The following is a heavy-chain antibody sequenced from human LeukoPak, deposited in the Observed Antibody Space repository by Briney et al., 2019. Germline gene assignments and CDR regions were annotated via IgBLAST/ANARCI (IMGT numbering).Heavy chain of an antibody. CDR2: ISSSGSTI. CDR3: ARVPFLCLGELLEDY. D-gene: IGHD3-16*01. CDR1: GFTFSSYA. J-gene: IGHJ4*02. V-gene: IGHV3-48*03. Sequence: GGSLRLSCAASGFTFSSYAMSWVRQAPGKGLEWVSYISSSGSTIYYADSVKGRFTISRDNAKNSLYLQMSSLRAEDTAVYYCARVPFLCLGELLEDYWGQGTLVTVSS.